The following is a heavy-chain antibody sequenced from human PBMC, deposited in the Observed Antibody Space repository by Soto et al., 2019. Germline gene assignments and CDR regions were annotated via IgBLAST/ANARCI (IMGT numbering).Heavy chain of an antibody. D-gene: IGHD3-10*01. Sequence: SVKVSCKASGVTFSSYAISWVRQAPGQGLEWMGGIIPIFGTANYAQKFQGRVTITADESTSTAYMELSSLRSEDTAVYYCASRVDFYGSGSYSPYYYYYGMDVWGQGTTVTVSS. CDR1: GVTFSSYA. J-gene: IGHJ6*02. CDR3: ASRVDFYGSGSYSPYYYYYGMDV. CDR2: IIPIFGTA. V-gene: IGHV1-69*13.